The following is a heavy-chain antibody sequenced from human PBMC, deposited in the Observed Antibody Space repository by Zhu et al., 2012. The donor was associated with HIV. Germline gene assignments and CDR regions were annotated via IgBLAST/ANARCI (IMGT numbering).Heavy chain of an antibody. CDR2: ISYSGST. V-gene: IGHV4-30-4*08. CDR3: ARDQYHHGLSGSFDL. J-gene: IGHJ2*01. Sequence: QVQLQESGPGLVKPSQTLSLTCTVSGASISSGDYYWSWIRQPPGKGLEWIGYISYSGSTYYNPSLKSRVTISIDTSKSQFSLKLSSVTAADTAGYYCARDQYHHGLSGSFDLWGLAPWSLSPQ. CDR1: GASISSGDYY. D-gene: IGHD1-26*01.